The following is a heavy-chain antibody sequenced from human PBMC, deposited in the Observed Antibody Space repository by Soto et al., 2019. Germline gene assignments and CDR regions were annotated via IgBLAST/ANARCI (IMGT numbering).Heavy chain of an antibody. V-gene: IGHV1-3*01. Sequence: ASVKVSCKASGYTFTSCAMHWVRQAPGQRLEWMGWINAGNGNTKYSQKFQGRVTITRDTSASTAYMELSSLRSEDTAVYYCAREEGPPGYYGMDVWGQGTTVTVSS. CDR3: AREEGPPGYYGMDV. J-gene: IGHJ6*02. CDR1: GYTFTSCA. CDR2: INAGNGNT.